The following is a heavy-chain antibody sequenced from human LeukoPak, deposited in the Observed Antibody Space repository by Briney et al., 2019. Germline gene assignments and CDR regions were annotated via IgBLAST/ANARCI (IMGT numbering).Heavy chain of an antibody. CDR3: ARESSSWYGSDAFDI. V-gene: IGHV4-4*02. CDR2: IYHSGST. CDR1: GGSISSSHW. J-gene: IGHJ3*02. Sequence: SGTLSLTCAVSGGSISSSHWWSWVRQPPGKGLEWIGEIYHSGSTNYNPSLKSRVTISVDTSKNQFSLKLSSVTAADTAVYYCARESSSWYGSDAFDIWGQGTMVTVSS. D-gene: IGHD6-13*01.